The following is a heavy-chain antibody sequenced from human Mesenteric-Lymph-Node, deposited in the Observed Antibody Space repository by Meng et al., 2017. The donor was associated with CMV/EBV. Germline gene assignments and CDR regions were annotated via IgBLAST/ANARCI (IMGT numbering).Heavy chain of an antibody. J-gene: IGHJ4*02. V-gene: IGHV4-59*01. CDR3: ARIRGSSVLDY. CDR2: IYHSGST. CDR1: GGSISSYY. D-gene: IGHD6-6*01. Sequence: GSLRLSCTVSGGSISSYYWSWIWQPPGKGLEWIGCIYHSGSTNYNPSLKSRVTVSIDTSKKQFSLKLSSVTAADTAVYYCARIRGSSVLDYWGQGTLVTVSS.